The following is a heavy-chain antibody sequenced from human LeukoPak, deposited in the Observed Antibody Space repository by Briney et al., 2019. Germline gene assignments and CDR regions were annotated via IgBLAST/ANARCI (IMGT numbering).Heavy chain of an antibody. J-gene: IGHJ4*02. CDR3: ATPVQITGVVY. CDR2: ISGSGGST. CDR1: GGSISGYY. D-gene: IGHD7-27*01. V-gene: IGHV3-23*01. Sequence: ASETLSLTCTVSGGSISGYYWSWIRQPPGKGLEWVSAISGSGGSTYYADSVKGRFTISRDNSKNTLYLQMNSLRAEDTAVYYCATPVQITGVVYWGQGTLVTVSS.